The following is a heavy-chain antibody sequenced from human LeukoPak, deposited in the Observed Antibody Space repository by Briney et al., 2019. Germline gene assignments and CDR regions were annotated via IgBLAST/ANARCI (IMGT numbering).Heavy chain of an antibody. J-gene: IGHJ4*02. V-gene: IGHV3-74*01. CDR3: ARGVPTAND. CDR1: GFTFSSYW. D-gene: IGHD2-2*01. Sequence: GGSLRLSCAVSGFTFSSYWMHWVRQAPGKGLVWVSHINIDGSTTTYADSVRGRFSISRDNAKNTLYLQMNSLRAEDTAIYYCARGVPTANDWGQGTLVTVSS. CDR2: INIDGSTT.